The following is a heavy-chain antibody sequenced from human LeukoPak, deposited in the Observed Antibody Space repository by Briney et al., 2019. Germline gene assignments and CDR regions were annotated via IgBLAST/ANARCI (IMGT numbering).Heavy chain of an antibody. Sequence: PGGSLRLSCAASGFTFSSYTMTCVRQAPGKGLEWVSTIGGDGTSTYYADSVKGRFTISRDNSKNTLYLQMNSLRAEDTAVYSCARNYYGSGTMGGYWGQGTLVTASS. CDR3: ARNYYGSGTMGGY. V-gene: IGHV3-23*01. CDR2: IGGDGTST. CDR1: GFTFSSYT. J-gene: IGHJ4*02. D-gene: IGHD3-10*01.